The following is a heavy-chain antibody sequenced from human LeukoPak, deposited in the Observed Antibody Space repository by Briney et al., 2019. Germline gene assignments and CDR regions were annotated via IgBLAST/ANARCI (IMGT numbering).Heavy chain of an antibody. CDR2: IYPDDSDS. CDR1: GYIFSNFW. V-gene: IGHV5-51*01. J-gene: IGHJ4*02. CDR3: ARGRGAFHGYENFDY. D-gene: IGHD5-12*01. Sequence: PGESLKISCKVSGYIFSNFWIGWVRQTPGKGLEWMGVIYPDDSDSRYSPPFQGQVTISADESMRTAYRQWTSLKASDTGLYYCARGRGAFHGYENFDYWGQGTLVAVSS.